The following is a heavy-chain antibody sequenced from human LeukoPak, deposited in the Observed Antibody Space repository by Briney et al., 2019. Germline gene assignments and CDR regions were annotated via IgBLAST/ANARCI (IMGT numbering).Heavy chain of an antibody. Sequence: ASVKVSCKASGYTFTSYYMHWVRQAPGQGLEWMGIINPSGGSTSYAQKFQGRVTMTRDTSTSTVYMELSSLRSEDAAVYYVARSVLTTVTTVPEFDYWGQGTLVTVSS. CDR2: INPSGGST. D-gene: IGHD4-17*01. CDR3: ARSVLTTVTTVPEFDY. J-gene: IGHJ4*02. V-gene: IGHV1-46*01. CDR1: GYTFTSYY.